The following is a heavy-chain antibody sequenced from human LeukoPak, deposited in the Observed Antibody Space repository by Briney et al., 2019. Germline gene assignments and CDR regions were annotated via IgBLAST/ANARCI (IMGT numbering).Heavy chain of an antibody. CDR2: VYYSGST. CDR1: GVSISSYH. Sequence: SETLSLTCTVSGVSISSYHWTWIRQPPGKGLEWMGYVYYSGSTNYNPSLKSRVTISIDTSKNQFSLKLSSVTAADTAVYYCARGTTYYYGSGSSGLDPWGQGTLVTVSS. V-gene: IGHV4-59*01. CDR3: ARGTTYYYGSGSSGLDP. D-gene: IGHD3-10*01. J-gene: IGHJ5*02.